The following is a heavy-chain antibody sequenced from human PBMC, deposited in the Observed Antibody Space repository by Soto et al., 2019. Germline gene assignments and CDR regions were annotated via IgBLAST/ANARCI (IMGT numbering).Heavy chain of an antibody. CDR1: GFTFSSYS. J-gene: IGHJ1*01. CDR3: ARGGYGDYAEYFQH. D-gene: IGHD4-17*01. V-gene: IGHV3-48*02. CDR2: ISSSSSTI. Sequence: EVQLVESGGGLVQPGGSLRLSCAASGFTFSSYSMNWVRQAPGKGLEWVSYISSSSSTIYYADSVKGRFTISRDNAKNSLYLQMNGMRDDDTAVYYCARGGYGDYAEYFQHWGQGTMVTVSS.